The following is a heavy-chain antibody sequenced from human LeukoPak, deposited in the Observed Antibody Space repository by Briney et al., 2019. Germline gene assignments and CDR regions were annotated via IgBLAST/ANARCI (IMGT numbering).Heavy chain of an antibody. D-gene: IGHD5-18*01. V-gene: IGHV4-59*08. CDR1: GGSISSYY. J-gene: IGHJ4*02. CDR2: IYYSGST. Sequence: NSSETLSLTCTVSGGSISSYYWSWIRQPPGKGLEWIGYIYYSGSTNYNPSLKSRVTISVDTSKNQFSLKLSSVTAADTAVYYCARLRYSYGLDYWGQGTLVTVSS. CDR3: ARLRYSYGLDY.